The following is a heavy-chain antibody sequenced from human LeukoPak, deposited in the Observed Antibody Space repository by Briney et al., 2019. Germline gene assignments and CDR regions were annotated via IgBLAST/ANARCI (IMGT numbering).Heavy chain of an antibody. J-gene: IGHJ6*02. V-gene: IGHV4-34*01. D-gene: IGHD3-10*01. CDR2: ISHSGST. CDR3: ARVTVETMVRGVVFYYYYYGMDV. Sequence: SETLSLTCAVYGGSFSNNFWSWIRQTPGKGLEWIGEISHSGSTNYNPSLKSRLTMSVDTSKNQFSLKLTSVTAADTAVYYCARVTVETMVRGVVFYYYYYGMDVWGQGTTVTVSS. CDR1: GGSFSNNF.